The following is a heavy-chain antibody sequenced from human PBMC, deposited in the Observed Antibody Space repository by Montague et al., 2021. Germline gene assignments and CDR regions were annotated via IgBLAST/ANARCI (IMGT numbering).Heavy chain of an antibody. CDR2: INHSGST. V-gene: IGHV4-34*01. Sequence: SETLSLTCAVYGGSFSGYYWSWIRRPPGKGLEWIGEINHSGSTNYNPSLKSRVTISVDTSKNQFSLKLSSVTAADTAVYYCARERDRYYYMDIWGKGTTITVSS. J-gene: IGHJ6*03. CDR1: GGSFSGYY. CDR3: ARERDRYYYMDI.